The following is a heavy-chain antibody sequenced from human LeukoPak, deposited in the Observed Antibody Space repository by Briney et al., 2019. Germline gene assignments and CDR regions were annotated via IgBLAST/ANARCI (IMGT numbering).Heavy chain of an antibody. V-gene: IGHV4-39*01. CDR1: GGSISSSSYY. Sequence: SETLSLTCTVSGGSISSSSYYWGWIRQPPGKGLEWIGSIYYSGSTYYNPSLKSRVTISVDTSKNQFSLKLSSETAADTAVYYCARLNRFGAATYYFDYWGQGTLVTVSS. D-gene: IGHD3-10*01. J-gene: IGHJ4*02. CDR3: ARLNRFGAATYYFDY. CDR2: IYYSGST.